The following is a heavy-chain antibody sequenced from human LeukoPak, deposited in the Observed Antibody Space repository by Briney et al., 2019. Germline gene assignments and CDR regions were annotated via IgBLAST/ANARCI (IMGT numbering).Heavy chain of an antibody. CDR2: ITWNSGDI. V-gene: IGHV3-9*01. CDR1: GFSFDDYA. D-gene: IGHD4-17*01. Sequence: GGSLRLSCAASGFSFDDYAMHWVRQAPGKGLEWVSGITWNSGDIDYADSVKGRFIISRDNAKNSLFLQMNSLRAEDTAVYYCARDGDYVMGYGMDVWGQGTTVTVSS. J-gene: IGHJ6*02. CDR3: ARDGDYVMGYGMDV.